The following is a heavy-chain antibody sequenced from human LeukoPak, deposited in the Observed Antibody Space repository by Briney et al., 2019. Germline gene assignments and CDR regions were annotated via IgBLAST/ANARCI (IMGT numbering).Heavy chain of an antibody. Sequence: ASVKVSCKASGYTFTSYGISWVRQAPGQGLEWMGWISAYNGNTNYAQKLQGRVTMTTDTSTSTAYMELRSLRSDDTAVYYCARDLGGYCSGGSCYSVYGGTAFDYWGQGTLVTVSS. V-gene: IGHV1-18*01. D-gene: IGHD2-15*01. CDR1: GYTFTSYG. CDR2: ISAYNGNT. J-gene: IGHJ4*02. CDR3: ARDLGGYCSGGSCYSVYGGTAFDY.